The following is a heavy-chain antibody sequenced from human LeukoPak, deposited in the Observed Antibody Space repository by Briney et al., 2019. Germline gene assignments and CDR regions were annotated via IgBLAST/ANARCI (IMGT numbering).Heavy chain of an antibody. J-gene: IGHJ3*02. CDR3: ARVRITGTRGAFDI. CDR2: IIPIFGTA. D-gene: IGHD1-20*01. CDR1: GGTFSSYA. V-gene: IGHV1-69*05. Sequence: SVKVSCKASGGTFSSYAISWVRQAPGQGLEWMGGIIPIFGTANYAQKLQGRVTITTDESTSTAYMELSSLRSEDTAVYYCARVRITGTRGAFDIWGQGTMVTVSS.